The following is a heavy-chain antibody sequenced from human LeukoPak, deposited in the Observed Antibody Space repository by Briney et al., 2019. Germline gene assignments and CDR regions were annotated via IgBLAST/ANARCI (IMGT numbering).Heavy chain of an antibody. V-gene: IGHV3-11*04. D-gene: IGHD3-22*01. CDR2: ISTSGDTI. CDR1: GFTFSDYY. CDR3: ARDPAYFDSSGYFDY. J-gene: IGHJ4*02. Sequence: GGSLRLSCAASGFTFSDYYMSWIRQAPGKGLEGVSYISTSGDTIYYADSVKGRFTISRDDAKSSLYLQMNSLRAEDTAVYYCARDPAYFDSSGYFDYGGRGTLVTVSS.